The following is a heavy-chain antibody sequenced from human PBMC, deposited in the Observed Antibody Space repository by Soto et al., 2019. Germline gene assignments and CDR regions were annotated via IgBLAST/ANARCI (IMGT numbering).Heavy chain of an antibody. V-gene: IGHV3-15*01. CDR2: IKSKTDGGTT. D-gene: IGHD2-15*01. CDR1: GFTFSNAW. J-gene: IGHJ6*03. Sequence: GGSLRLSCAASGFTFSNAWMSWVRQAPGKGLEWVGRIKSKTDGGTTDYAAPVKGRFTISRDDSKNTLYLQMNSLKTEDTAVYYCTTGRGYCSGGSCYVGYYYYYYMDIWGKGTTVTVSS. CDR3: TTGRGYCSGGSCYVGYYYYYYMDI.